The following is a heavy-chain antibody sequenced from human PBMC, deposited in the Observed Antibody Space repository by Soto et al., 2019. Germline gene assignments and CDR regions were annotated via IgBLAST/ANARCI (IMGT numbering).Heavy chain of an antibody. D-gene: IGHD3-16*01. Sequence: EVRLLESGGGLVQPGGSLRLSCAASGFTFSSYAMSWVRQAPGKGLEWVSAISGSAGSTSYADSAKGRFTISRDNSKNTLYLQMNSLRAEDTAVYYCAKYVEGHYYYYYMDVWGKGTTVTVSS. CDR3: AKYVEGHYYYYYMDV. CDR1: GFTFSSYA. V-gene: IGHV3-23*01. J-gene: IGHJ6*03. CDR2: ISGSAGST.